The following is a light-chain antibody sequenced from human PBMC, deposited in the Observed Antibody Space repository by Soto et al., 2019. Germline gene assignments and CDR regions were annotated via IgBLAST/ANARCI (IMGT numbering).Light chain of an antibody. J-gene: IGKJ4*01. Sequence: EVVLTQSPATLSLSPGERATLSCRASQSVGSYLAWYQQKLGQAPRLLIYDASNRATGTPARLSGSGSGTDITLTISSLEPEDFAVYYCQQRSNWPLTFGGGTKVEIK. CDR2: DAS. CDR3: QQRSNWPLT. CDR1: QSVGSY. V-gene: IGKV3-11*01.